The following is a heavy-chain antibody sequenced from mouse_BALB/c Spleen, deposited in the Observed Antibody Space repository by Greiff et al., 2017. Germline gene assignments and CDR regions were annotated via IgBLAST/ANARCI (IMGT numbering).Heavy chain of an antibody. CDR3: ARKAYYGYDVGYAMDY. D-gene: IGHD2-2*01. CDR2: ILPGSGST. V-gene: IGHV1-9*01. CDR1: GYTFSSYW. Sequence: VQRVESGGELMKPGASVKISCKATGYTFSSYWIEWVKQRPGHGLEWIGEILPGSGSTNYNEKFKGKATFTADTSSNTAYMQLSSLTSEDSAVYYCARKAYYGYDVGYAMDYWGQGTSVTVSS. J-gene: IGHJ4*01.